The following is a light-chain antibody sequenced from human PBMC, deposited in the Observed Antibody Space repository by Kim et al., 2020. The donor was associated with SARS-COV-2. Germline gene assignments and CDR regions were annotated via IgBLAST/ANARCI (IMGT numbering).Light chain of an antibody. V-gene: IGKV4-1*01. CDR2: WAS. J-gene: IGKJ2*01. CDR1: QSVLDRSNNQIY. Sequence: DIAMTQSPDSLAVSLGERATINCKSSQSVLDRSNNQIYLAWYQQKPGQPPKLLISWASIRESGVPDRISGSGSGTDFTLTISSLQAEDVALYYCQQYYSSPFTFGQGTKLGI. CDR3: QQYYSSPFT.